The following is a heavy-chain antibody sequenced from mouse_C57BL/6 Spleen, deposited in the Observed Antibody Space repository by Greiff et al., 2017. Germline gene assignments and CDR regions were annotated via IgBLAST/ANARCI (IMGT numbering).Heavy chain of an antibody. CDR3: ARRCDGDPFAY. J-gene: IGHJ3*01. D-gene: IGHD2-13*01. CDR1: GYTFTSYW. CDR2: IYPSDSET. V-gene: IGHV1-61*01. Sequence: VQLQQSGAELVRPGSSVKLSCKASGYTFTSYWMDWVKQRPGQGLEWIGNIYPSDSETHYNQKFKDKDTLTVEKSSSTAYMQLSSLTSEYSAVYYCARRCDGDPFAYWGQGTLVTVS.